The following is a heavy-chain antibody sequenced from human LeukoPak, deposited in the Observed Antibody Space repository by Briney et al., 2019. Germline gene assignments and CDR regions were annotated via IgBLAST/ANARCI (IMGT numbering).Heavy chain of an antibody. J-gene: IGHJ3*02. CDR1: GGSISSYY. Sequence: SETLSLTCTVSGGSISSYYWSWIRQHPGKGLEWIGYIYYSGSTYYNPSLKSRVTISVDTSKNQFSLKLSSVTVADTAVYYCARAPGCGGDCYPEIDAFDIWGQGTMVTVSS. D-gene: IGHD2-21*02. CDR3: ARAPGCGGDCYPEIDAFDI. V-gene: IGHV4-59*06. CDR2: IYYSGST.